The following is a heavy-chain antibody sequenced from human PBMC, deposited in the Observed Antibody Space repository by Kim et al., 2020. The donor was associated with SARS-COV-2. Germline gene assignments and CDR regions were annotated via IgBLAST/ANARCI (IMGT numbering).Heavy chain of an antibody. J-gene: IGHJ6*01. CDR2: ISSSSSST. Sequence: GGSLRLSCAASGFTFSDSYMSWIRQAPGKGLEWVSYISSSSSSTNSAASVKGCSTISSDNAKNPLHLQMNSLSAEATAVYYCARDGCDYVWGWVRDY. CDR1: GFTFSDSY. D-gene: IGHD3-16*01. CDR3: ARDGCDYVWGWVRDY. V-gene: IGHV3-11*05.